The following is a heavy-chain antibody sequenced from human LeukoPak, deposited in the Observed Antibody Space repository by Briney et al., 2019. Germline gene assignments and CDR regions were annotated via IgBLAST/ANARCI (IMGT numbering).Heavy chain of an antibody. D-gene: IGHD4-17*01. CDR1: GGSISSYY. V-gene: IGHV4-4*07. Sequence: SETLSLTCTVSGGSISSYYWNWIRQPAGKGLEWIGRIYTSGSTNYNYNPSLKSRVTMPVDTSKNQFSLMLSSVTAADTAVYYCASGDANTAAAFDIWGQGTMVTVSS. CDR2: IYTSGSTNY. J-gene: IGHJ3*02. CDR3: ASGDANTAAAFDI.